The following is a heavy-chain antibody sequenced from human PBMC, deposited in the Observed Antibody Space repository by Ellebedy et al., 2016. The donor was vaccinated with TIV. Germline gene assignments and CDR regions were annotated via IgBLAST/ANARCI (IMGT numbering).Heavy chain of an antibody. CDR1: GGSISSSGYY. Sequence: SETLSLXXTVSGGSISSSGYYWGWIRQPPGKGLEWIGSISYSGDTYYNSSLKSRVTISVDTSQNQFSLKLSSVTAADTAVFYCARHISKWGEYYFDYWGQGTLVTVSS. V-gene: IGHV4-39*01. J-gene: IGHJ4*02. D-gene: IGHD3-16*01. CDR2: ISYSGDT. CDR3: ARHISKWGEYYFDY.